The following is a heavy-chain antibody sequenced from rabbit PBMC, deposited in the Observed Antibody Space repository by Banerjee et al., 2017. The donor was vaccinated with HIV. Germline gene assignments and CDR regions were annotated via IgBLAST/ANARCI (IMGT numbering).Heavy chain of an antibody. CDR2: IYADSSGST. J-gene: IGHJ6*01. CDR3: ARDYSDAWDGYYWTYYGMDL. CDR1: GFSFSSSYY. D-gene: IGHD1-1*01. Sequence: QEQLEESGGDLVKPEGSLTLTCTASGFSFSSSYYMCWVRQAPGKGLEWIACIYADSSGSTYYASWAKGRFTISKTSSTTVTLQMTSLTAADTATYFCARDYSDAWDGYYWTYYGMDLWGPGTLVTVS. V-gene: IGHV1S45*01.